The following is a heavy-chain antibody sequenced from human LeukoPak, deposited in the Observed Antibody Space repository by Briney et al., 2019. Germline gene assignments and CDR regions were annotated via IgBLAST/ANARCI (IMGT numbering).Heavy chain of an antibody. J-gene: IGHJ4*02. CDR2: IKRNADGGTT. V-gene: IGHV3-15*01. CDR1: GFTFSNGW. Sequence: GGSLRLSCAASGFTFSNGWMSWVRQAPGKGLEWVGRIKRNADGGTTDYAAPVKGRFTISRDDSKNTLYLQMNSLKTEDTAVYYCTTDPPSGYWGQGTLVTVSS. D-gene: IGHD6-19*01. CDR3: TTDPPSGY.